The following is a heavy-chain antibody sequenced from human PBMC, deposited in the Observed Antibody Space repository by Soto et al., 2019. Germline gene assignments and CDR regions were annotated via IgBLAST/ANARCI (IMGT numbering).Heavy chain of an antibody. Sequence: GGSLILSCESSGFSFKIYDMNWVRQAPGKGLEWVSYISSTNSPIYYADSVKGRFTISRDNAKSLVFLQMNSLRDDDTAIYYCARATRRSTLVRGVTTALDYWGQGTLVTVSS. J-gene: IGHJ4*02. V-gene: IGHV3-21*01. D-gene: IGHD3-10*01. CDR2: ISSTNSPI. CDR3: ARATRRSTLVRGVTTALDY. CDR1: GFSFKIYD.